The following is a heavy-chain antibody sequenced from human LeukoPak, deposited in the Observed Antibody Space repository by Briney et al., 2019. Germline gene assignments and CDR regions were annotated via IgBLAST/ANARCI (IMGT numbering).Heavy chain of an antibody. D-gene: IGHD3-22*01. CDR1: GGTFSSYA. V-gene: IGHV1-69*04. Sequence: SVKVSCKASGGTFSSYAICWVRQAPGQGLEWMGRIIPILGIANYAQKFQGRVTITADKSTSTAYMELSSLRSEDTAVYYCARSSSVVVIPDYWGQGTLVTVSS. CDR2: IIPILGIA. J-gene: IGHJ4*02. CDR3: ARSSSVVVIPDY.